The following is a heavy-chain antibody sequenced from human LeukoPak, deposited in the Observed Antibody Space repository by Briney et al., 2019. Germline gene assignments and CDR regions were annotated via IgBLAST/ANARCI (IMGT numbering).Heavy chain of an antibody. V-gene: IGHV3-7*03. CDR1: GFFFNSYR. J-gene: IGHJ5*01. CDR2: ENQDGSEI. CDR3: ARGRDEDS. Sequence: PGGSLRLSCITSGFFFNSYRMSWVRQAPGKGLEWVANENQDGSEIYYVDSVKGRFIMSRDNAKNSFYLQMSSLRVEDTAVYYCARGRDEDSWGQGTLVTVSS.